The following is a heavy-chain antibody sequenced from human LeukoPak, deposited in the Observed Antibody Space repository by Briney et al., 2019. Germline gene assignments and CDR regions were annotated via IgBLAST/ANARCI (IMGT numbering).Heavy chain of an antibody. CDR2: ISGSGGST. CDR1: GFTFSSYA. J-gene: IGHJ4*02. D-gene: IGHD3-3*01. CDR3: AKGPSRLEWLLSPRYYFDY. V-gene: IGHV3-23*01. Sequence: GGSLRLSCAASGFTFSSYAMSWVRQAPGKGLEWVSAISGSGGSTYYADSVKGRFTISRDNSKNTLYLQMNSLRAEDTAVYSCAKGPSRLEWLLSPRYYFDYWGQGTLVTASS.